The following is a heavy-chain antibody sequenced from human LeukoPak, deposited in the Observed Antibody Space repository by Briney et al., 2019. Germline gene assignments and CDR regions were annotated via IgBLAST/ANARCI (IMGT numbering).Heavy chain of an antibody. CDR1: GGSISSYY. CDR2: IYYSGST. Sequence: SETLSLTCTVSGGSISSYYWSWIRQPPGKGLEWIGYIYYSGSTNYNPSLKSRVTISVDTSQNQFSLKLSSVTAADTAVYYCARKRSYCGGDCRNFDYWGQGTLVTVSS. V-gene: IGHV4-59*01. CDR3: ARKRSYCGGDCRNFDY. D-gene: IGHD2-21*02. J-gene: IGHJ4*02.